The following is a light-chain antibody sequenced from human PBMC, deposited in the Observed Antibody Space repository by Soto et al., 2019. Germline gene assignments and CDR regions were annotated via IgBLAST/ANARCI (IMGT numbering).Light chain of an antibody. V-gene: IGKV3-15*01. CDR3: QPYSNWPYT. J-gene: IGKJ2*01. CDR2: GAS. CDR1: QSVSSN. Sequence: EIVMTHSPATLSVSPGERATLSCRASQSVSSNLAWYQQKPGQAPRLLIYGASTRATGIPARFSGSGSGTEFTLTISSLQSEDFAVYYCQPYSNWPYTSRQGNILEI.